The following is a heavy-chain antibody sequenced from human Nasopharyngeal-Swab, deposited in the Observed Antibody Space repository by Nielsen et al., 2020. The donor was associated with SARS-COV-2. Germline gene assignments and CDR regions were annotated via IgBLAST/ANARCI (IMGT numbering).Heavy chain of an antibody. CDR2: ISSSSSYI. J-gene: IGHJ4*02. Sequence: WIRQPLGKGLEWVSSISSSSSYIYYADSVKGRFTISRDNAKNSLYLQMNSLRAEDTAVYYCARDFMALRFLEWAKAGGLDYWGQGTLVTVSS. CDR3: ARDFMALRFLEWAKAGGLDY. D-gene: IGHD3-3*01. V-gene: IGHV3-21*01.